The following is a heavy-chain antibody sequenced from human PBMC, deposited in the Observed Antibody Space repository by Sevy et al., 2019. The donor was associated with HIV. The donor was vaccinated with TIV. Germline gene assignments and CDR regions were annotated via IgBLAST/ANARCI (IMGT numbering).Heavy chain of an antibody. CDR3: ARHTSYISGDC. Sequence: SETLSLTCTVSGGSISSYSYYWGWIRQPLGKGLEWIGSVYYSGRTYYNPSLGSRVTISVDTSKNKFSLKLGSVTAADTAVYYCARHTSYISGDCWGQGTLVTVSS. CDR1: GGSISSYSYY. J-gene: IGHJ4*02. D-gene: IGHD2-21*01. CDR2: VYYSGRT. V-gene: IGHV4-39*01.